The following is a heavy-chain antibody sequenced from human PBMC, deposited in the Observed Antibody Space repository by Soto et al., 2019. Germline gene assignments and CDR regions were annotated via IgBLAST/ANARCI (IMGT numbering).Heavy chain of an antibody. J-gene: IGHJ6*04. V-gene: IGHV3-74*01. CDR1: GFTFSGRS. Sequence: EVQLVESGGGLVQPGGSLRLSCAASGFTFSGRSMHWVRQAPGKGLVWVSGIDNAGTDSTYADSVKGRFTSSRDNGKNTLYLQMNTRRVEDTAVSYCARGWFGPDVWGKGTTVTVSS. D-gene: IGHD3-10*01. CDR2: IDNAGTDS. CDR3: ARGWFGPDV.